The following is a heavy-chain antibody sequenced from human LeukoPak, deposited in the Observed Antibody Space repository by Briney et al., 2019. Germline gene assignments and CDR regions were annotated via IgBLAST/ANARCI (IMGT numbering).Heavy chain of an antibody. CDR2: ISAYNGNT. D-gene: IGHD3-10*01. CDR1: GYTFTSYD. J-gene: IGHJ4*02. Sequence: ASVKVSCKASGYTFTSYDINWVRQATGQGLEWMGWISAYNGNTNYAQKLQGRVTMTTDTSTSTAYVELRSLRSDDTAVYYCARDVYYYGSGSYYRNDYWGQGTLVTVSS. V-gene: IGHV1-18*01. CDR3: ARDVYYYGSGSYYRNDY.